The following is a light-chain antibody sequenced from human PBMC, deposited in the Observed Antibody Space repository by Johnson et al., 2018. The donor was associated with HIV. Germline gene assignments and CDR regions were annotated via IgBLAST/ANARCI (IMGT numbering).Light chain of an antibody. Sequence: QSVLTQPPSVSAAPGQKVTISCSGSSSNIGNNYVSWYQQLPGTAPKLLIYDNNKRPSGIPDRFSGSKSGTSATLGITGLQTGDEADYYCGTWDSSLSADVVGTGTKATVL. J-gene: IGLJ1*01. CDR2: DNN. CDR3: GTWDSSLSADV. CDR1: SSNIGNNY. V-gene: IGLV1-51*01.